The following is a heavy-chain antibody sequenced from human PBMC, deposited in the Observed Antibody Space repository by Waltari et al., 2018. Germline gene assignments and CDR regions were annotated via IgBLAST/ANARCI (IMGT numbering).Heavy chain of an antibody. J-gene: IGHJ6*03. Sequence: QVQLQESGPGLVKPSETLSLTCTVSGGPINTYYWSWIRQPPGKRLEWIGYISYSGITDYNSPLESRVTMSVDTSRSQFSLKLRSVTDADTATYYCVRGCAGGACYSDTYYSMDVWGKGTTVTVSS. V-gene: IGHV4-59*04. CDR2: ISYSGIT. D-gene: IGHD2-21*02. CDR1: GGPINTYY. CDR3: VRGCAGGACYSDTYYSMDV.